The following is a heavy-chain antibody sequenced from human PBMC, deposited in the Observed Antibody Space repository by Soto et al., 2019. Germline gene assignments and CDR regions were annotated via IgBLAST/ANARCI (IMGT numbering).Heavy chain of an antibody. J-gene: IGHJ4*02. Sequence: QVPLVQSGAEVKKPGASVKVFCKASGYTFNFYGITWVRQATGQGLEWMGWISGFNGNTNYAADLQGRVTMTNDTSPSTAYRELRGLRSDDTAVYYCVSIGVSSGHESPDFDSWGQGTLVTVSS. D-gene: IGHD3-16*01. V-gene: IGHV1-18*01. CDR2: ISGFNGNT. CDR1: GYTFNFYG. CDR3: VSIGVSSGHESPDFDS.